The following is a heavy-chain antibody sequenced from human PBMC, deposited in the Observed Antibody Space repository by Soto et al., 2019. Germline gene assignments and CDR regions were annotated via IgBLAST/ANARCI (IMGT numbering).Heavy chain of an antibody. V-gene: IGHV1-18*01. CDR2: ISAYNGNT. Sequence: QVQLVQSGAEVKKPGASVKVSCKASGYTFTSYGISWVRQAPGQGLEWMGWISAYNGNTNYAQKLQGRVTMTTATSTSTAYMELRSLRSDDTAVYYCARSRSPIFGVVPVGSHYYYGMDVWGQGTTVTVSS. CDR1: GYTFTSYG. D-gene: IGHD3-3*01. J-gene: IGHJ6*02. CDR3: ARSRSPIFGVVPVGSHYYYGMDV.